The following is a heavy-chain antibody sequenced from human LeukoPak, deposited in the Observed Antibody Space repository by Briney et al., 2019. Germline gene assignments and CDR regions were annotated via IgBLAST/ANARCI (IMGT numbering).Heavy chain of an antibody. Sequence: GGSLRLSCAASGFTFSSYEMNWVRQAPGKGLEWVSYISSSGSTIYYADSVKGRFTISRDNAKNSLYLQMNSLRAEDTAVYYCVELGVTMIGGVWGKGTTVTISS. D-gene: IGHD3-10*02. CDR1: GFTFSSYE. V-gene: IGHV3-48*03. J-gene: IGHJ6*04. CDR3: VELGVTMIGGV. CDR2: ISSSGSTI.